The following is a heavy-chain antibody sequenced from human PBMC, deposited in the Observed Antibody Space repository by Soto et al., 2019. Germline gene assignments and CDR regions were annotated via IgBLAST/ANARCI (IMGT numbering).Heavy chain of an antibody. CDR3: AGEAIYYYDSSGYYYGAFDI. CDR1: GGSISSGGYY. D-gene: IGHD3-22*01. J-gene: IGHJ3*02. Sequence: QVQLQESGPGLVKPSQTLSLTCTVSGGSISSGGYYWSWIRQHPGKGLEWIGYIYYSGSTYYNPSLKSRVTISVDTSKSQFSLKLSSVTAADTAVYYCAGEAIYYYDSSGYYYGAFDIWGQGTMVTVSS. CDR2: IYYSGST. V-gene: IGHV4-31*03.